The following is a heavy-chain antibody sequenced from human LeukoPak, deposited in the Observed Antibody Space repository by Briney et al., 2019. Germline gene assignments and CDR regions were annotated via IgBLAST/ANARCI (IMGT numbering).Heavy chain of an antibody. J-gene: IGHJ6*03. Sequence: ASVKVSCMASGYTFTGNYIHWVRQAPGQGLEWMGWINPNSGGTNYAQKFQGRVTMTRDTSISTAYMELSRLRSDDTAVYYCARDVSYYDFWSGYYKVGYYYYYMDVWGKGTTVTVSS. D-gene: IGHD3-3*01. CDR2: INPNSGGT. CDR3: ARDVSYYDFWSGYYKVGYYYYYMDV. V-gene: IGHV1-2*02. CDR1: GYTFTGNY.